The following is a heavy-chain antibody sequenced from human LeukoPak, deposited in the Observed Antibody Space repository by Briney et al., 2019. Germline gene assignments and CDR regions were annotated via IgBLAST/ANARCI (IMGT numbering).Heavy chain of an antibody. CDR2: FYYSGST. D-gene: IGHD2-21*02. Sequence: SETLSLTCSVSGGAVTSFYWSWIRQSPGKGLEWIGYFYYSGSTKYNPSLKSRVTMSGDTSKKQLSLKLRSVTAADTAMYYCARHRFASAVILDYWGQGDPVTVSS. J-gene: IGHJ4*02. CDR1: GGAVTSFY. CDR3: ARHRFASAVILDY. V-gene: IGHV4-59*08.